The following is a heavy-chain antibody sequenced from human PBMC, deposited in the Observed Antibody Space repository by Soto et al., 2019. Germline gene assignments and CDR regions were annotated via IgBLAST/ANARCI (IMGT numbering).Heavy chain of an antibody. J-gene: IGHJ6*02. Sequence: ASVKVSCKASGYTFTNYGLNWVRQAPGKGLEWMGWISAYNGYTNYAQKLQGRVTMTTDTSTSTAYMELRSLRSDDTAVYYCARLYGGYGMDVWGQGATVTVSS. CDR3: ARLYGGYGMDV. V-gene: IGHV1-18*04. D-gene: IGHD3-3*01. CDR1: GYTFTNYG. CDR2: ISAYNGYT.